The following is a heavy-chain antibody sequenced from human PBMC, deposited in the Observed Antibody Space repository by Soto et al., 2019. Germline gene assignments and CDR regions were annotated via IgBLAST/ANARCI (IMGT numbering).Heavy chain of an antibody. V-gene: IGHV4-34*01. CDR3: ARGQKGYSRSWYVD. Sequence: SETLSLTCAVYGGSFSGYSWSWIRQPPEKGLEWIGEISHSGSNNYNPSIKSRVTISVDTSNNQFSLKLTSVTAATTAVYYCARGQKGYSRSWYVDWGQGTLVTVSS. D-gene: IGHD6-13*01. J-gene: IGHJ1*01. CDR1: GGSFSGYS. CDR2: ISHSGSN.